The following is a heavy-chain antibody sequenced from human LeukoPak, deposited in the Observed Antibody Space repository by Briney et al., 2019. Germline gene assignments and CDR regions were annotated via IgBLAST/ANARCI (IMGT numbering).Heavy chain of an antibody. D-gene: IGHD3-10*01. Sequence: GGSLRLSCAASGFTFDDYGMSWVRQAPGKGLEGVSGINWNGGSTGYADSVKGRFTISRDNAKNSLYLQMNSLRAEDTAVYYCAKGTYGSGSPVAYWGQGTLVTVSS. CDR1: GFTFDDYG. CDR2: INWNGGST. CDR3: AKGTYGSGSPVAY. J-gene: IGHJ4*02. V-gene: IGHV3-20*04.